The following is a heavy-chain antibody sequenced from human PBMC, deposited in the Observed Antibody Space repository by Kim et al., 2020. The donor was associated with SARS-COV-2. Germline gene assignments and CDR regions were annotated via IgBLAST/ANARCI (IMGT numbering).Heavy chain of an antibody. D-gene: IGHD4-17*01. CDR3: ARGSDYDY. V-gene: IGHV5-10-1*01. CDR2: DPST. Sequence: DPSTPYSPAFEGHVTTSADKSISTAYLQWSSLKASDTAIYYCARGSDYDYWGQGTLVTVSS. J-gene: IGHJ4*02.